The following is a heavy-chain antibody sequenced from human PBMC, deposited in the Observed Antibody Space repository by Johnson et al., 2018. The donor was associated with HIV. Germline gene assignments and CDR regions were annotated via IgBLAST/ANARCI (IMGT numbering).Heavy chain of an antibody. V-gene: IGHV3-30*02. J-gene: IGHJ3*01. D-gene: IGHD1-26*01. Sequence: QVQLVESGGGVVQPGGSLRLSCAASGFTFSTYGMHWVRQAPVKGLEWVAFIRYDGSNKYFADSVKGRFTISRDNSKNTLYLQMNSLRAEDTAVYYCATDLMSGAFGFWGQGTVVTVSS. CDR2: IRYDGSNK. CDR3: ATDLMSGAFGF. CDR1: GFTFSTYG.